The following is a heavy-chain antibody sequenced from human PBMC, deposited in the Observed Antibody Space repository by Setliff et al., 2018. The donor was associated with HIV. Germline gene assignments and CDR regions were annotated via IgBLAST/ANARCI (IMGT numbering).Heavy chain of an antibody. D-gene: IGHD3-22*01. CDR1: GGSISNFY. V-gene: IGHV4-4*07. CDR2: VYSTGDA. CDR3: ARVRLTMIMMVDYFDQ. Sequence: SETLSLTCSVSGGSISNFYWSWIRQPPGKGLEWVGHVYSTGDANYNPSLKSRVTLSADTSKNQLSLSLTSVTAADTAVYYCARVRLTMIMMVDYFDQWGQGTLVTVSS. J-gene: IGHJ4*02.